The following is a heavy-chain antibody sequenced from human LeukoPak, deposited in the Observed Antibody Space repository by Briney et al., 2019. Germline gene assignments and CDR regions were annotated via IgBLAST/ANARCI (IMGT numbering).Heavy chain of an antibody. Sequence: PGGSLRLSCAASGFTFSDYYISWIRQAPGKGLDWVSYISSSGSTRYYADSVKGRFTISRDNAKNSLYLQMNSLRAEDTAVYYCARDRSSSIDSSGYYDYWGQGTLVTVSS. CDR1: GFTFSDYY. CDR3: ARDRSSSIDSSGYYDY. V-gene: IGHV3-11*01. CDR2: ISSSGSTR. J-gene: IGHJ4*02. D-gene: IGHD3-22*01.